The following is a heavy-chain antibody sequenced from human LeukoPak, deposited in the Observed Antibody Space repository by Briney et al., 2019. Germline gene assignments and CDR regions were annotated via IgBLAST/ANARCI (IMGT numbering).Heavy chain of an antibody. J-gene: IGHJ4*02. CDR3: ARDVNTDTAIAREFDY. D-gene: IGHD5-18*01. CDR1: GYTFTSYG. CDR2: ISAYNGNT. V-gene: IGHV1-18*01. Sequence: GASVKVSCKASGYTFTSYGISWVRQAPGQGLEWMGWISAYNGNTNYAQKLQGRVTMTTDTSTSTAYMELRSLRSDDTAVYYCARDVNTDTAIAREFDYWGQGTLVTVSS.